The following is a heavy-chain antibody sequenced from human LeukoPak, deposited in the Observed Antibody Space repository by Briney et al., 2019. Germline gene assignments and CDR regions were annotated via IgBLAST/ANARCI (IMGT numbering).Heavy chain of an antibody. Sequence: PSETLSLTCTVSGGSISSYYLSWIRQPPGKGLEWIGYIYYSGSTNYNPSLKSRVTISVDTSKNQFSLKLSSVTAADTAVYYCARGISNYDHYFDYWGQGTLVTVSS. D-gene: IGHD4-11*01. CDR3: ARGISNYDHYFDY. J-gene: IGHJ4*02. CDR1: GGSISSYY. V-gene: IGHV4-59*01. CDR2: IYYSGST.